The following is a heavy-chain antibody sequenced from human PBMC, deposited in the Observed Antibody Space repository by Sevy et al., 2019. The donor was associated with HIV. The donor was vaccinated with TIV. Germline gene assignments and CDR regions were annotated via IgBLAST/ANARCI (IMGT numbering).Heavy chain of an antibody. D-gene: IGHD6-19*01. V-gene: IGHV3-11*06. CDR2: ISSSSSYT. CDR1: GFTFSDYY. Sequence: GGSLRLSCAASGFTFSDYYMSWIRQAPGKGLEWVSYISSSSSYTNYADSVKGRFTISRDNAKNSLYLQMNSLRAEDTAVYYCARVMDGVGSGWYYFDYWGQGTLVTVSS. CDR3: ARVMDGVGSGWYYFDY. J-gene: IGHJ4*02.